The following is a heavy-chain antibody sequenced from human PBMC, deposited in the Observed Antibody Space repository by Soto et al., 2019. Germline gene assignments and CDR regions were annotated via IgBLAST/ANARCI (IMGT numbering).Heavy chain of an antibody. CDR2: ISGDGGSI. CDR1: GFTFSDCA. D-gene: IGHD1-26*01. J-gene: IGHJ4*02. CDR3: VKAVGPTAPSSRIFDY. V-gene: IGHV3-23*01. Sequence: GGSLRLCCAASGFTFSDCAMSWVRQAPGKGLAWVSIISGDGGSIYYADSVEGRFTISRDNSKNTLNLQMSSLRAGDTAVYYCVKAVGPTAPSSRIFDYWGLGTLVTVSS.